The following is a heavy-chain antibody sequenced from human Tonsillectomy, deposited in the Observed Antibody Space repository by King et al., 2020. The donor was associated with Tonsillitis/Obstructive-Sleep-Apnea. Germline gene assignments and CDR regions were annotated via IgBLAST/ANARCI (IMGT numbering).Heavy chain of an antibody. Sequence: LQLQESGPGLVKPSGTLSLTCVVSGGSISSSNWWSWVRQPPGKGLGWIGEILHSWITKFNTSLKSRVTISVDKSKNQFSLKLSSVAAADTAVYYCARGGVQQLAPFDYWGQGTLVTVSS. V-gene: IGHV4-4*02. CDR3: ARGGVQQLAPFDY. J-gene: IGHJ4*02. CDR1: GGSISSSNW. CDR2: ILHSWIT. D-gene: IGHD6-13*01.